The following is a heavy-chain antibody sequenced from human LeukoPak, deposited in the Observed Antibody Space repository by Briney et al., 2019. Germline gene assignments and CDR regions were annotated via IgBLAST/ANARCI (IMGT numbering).Heavy chain of an antibody. CDR1: GFTFSSYA. Sequence: PGGSLRLSCAASGFTFSSYAMSWVRQAPGKGLEWVSAITGSGRTYYADSVTGRFTISRDNSKSTPYLQMNSLRAEDTAVYYCAKDNTMIRGIIYYGMDVWGQGTTVTVSS. J-gene: IGHJ6*02. CDR3: AKDNTMIRGIIYYGMDV. V-gene: IGHV3-23*01. D-gene: IGHD3-10*01. CDR2: ITGSGRT.